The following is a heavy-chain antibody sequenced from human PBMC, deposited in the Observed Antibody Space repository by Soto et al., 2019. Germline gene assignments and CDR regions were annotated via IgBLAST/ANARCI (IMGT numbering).Heavy chain of an antibody. J-gene: IGHJ3*02. CDR1: GYSFTSYW. D-gene: IGHD3-3*01. CDR3: ARKKYYDFWSGYYGYAFDI. Sequence: PGESLKISCKGSGYSFTSYWIGWVRQMPGKGLEWMGIIYPGDSDTRYSPSFQGQVTISADKSISTAYLQWSSLKASDTAMYYCARKKYYDFWSGYYGYAFDIWGQGTMVTVSS. V-gene: IGHV5-51*01. CDR2: IYPGDSDT.